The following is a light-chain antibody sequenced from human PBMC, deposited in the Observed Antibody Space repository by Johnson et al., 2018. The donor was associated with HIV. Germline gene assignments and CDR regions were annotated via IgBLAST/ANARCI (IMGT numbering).Light chain of an antibody. Sequence: HSVLTQPPSVSAAPGQKVTISCSGSSSNIGSNYVSWYQQLPGTAPKLLIYEKNKRPSGIPDRFSASKSGTSATLGITGLQTGDEADYYCGTWDSSLRAYNYVFGTGTKVTAL. CDR3: GTWDSSLRAYNYV. J-gene: IGLJ1*01. V-gene: IGLV1-51*02. CDR1: SSNIGSNY. CDR2: EKN.